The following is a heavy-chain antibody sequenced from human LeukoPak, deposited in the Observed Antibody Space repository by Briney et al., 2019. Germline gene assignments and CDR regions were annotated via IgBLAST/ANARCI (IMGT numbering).Heavy chain of an antibody. D-gene: IGHD3-22*01. V-gene: IGHV1-2*02. J-gene: IGHJ4*02. CDR3: ARDLDYYDSSAYYYDFDY. CDR2: INPNSGGT. Sequence: ASVKVSCNASGYTFTGYFIHWVRQAPGQGLEWMGWINPNSGGTNYAQKFQGRVTMTRDTSISTAYMELSRLRSDDTAVYYCARDLDYYDSSAYYYDFDYWGQGTLVTVSS. CDR1: GYTFTGYF.